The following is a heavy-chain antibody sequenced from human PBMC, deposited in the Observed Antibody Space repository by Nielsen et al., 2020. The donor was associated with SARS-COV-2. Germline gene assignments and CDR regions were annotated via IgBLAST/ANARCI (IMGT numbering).Heavy chain of an antibody. D-gene: IGHD6-13*01. CDR2: IYSGDNT. V-gene: IGHV3-53*01. J-gene: IGHJ4*02. Sequence: GESLKISCAPSGFTVSSNYMSWVRQAPGKGLEWVSVIYSGDNTNYADSVKGRFTISRDNAKNSLYLQMNSLRAEDTAVYYCARAGMAAAAPFFDYWGQGTLVTVSS. CDR3: ARAGMAAAAPFFDY. CDR1: GFTVSSNY.